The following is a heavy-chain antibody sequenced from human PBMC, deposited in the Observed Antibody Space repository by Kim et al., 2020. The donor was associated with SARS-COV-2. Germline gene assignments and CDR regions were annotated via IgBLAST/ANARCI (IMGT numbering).Heavy chain of an antibody. CDR3: ARARGIVDTITYYYYGMDV. V-gene: IGHV1-18*04. J-gene: IGHJ6*02. Sequence: ASVKVSCKASGYTFTSYGISWVRQAPGQGLEWMGWISAYNGNTNYAQKLQGRVTMTTDTSTSTAYMELRSLRSDDTAVYYCARARGIVDTITYYYYGMDVWGQGTTVTVSS. CDR2: ISAYNGNT. D-gene: IGHD5-12*01. CDR1: GYTFTSYG.